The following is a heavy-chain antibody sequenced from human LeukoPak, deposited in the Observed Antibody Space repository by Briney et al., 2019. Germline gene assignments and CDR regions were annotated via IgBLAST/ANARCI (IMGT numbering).Heavy chain of an antibody. J-gene: IGHJ6*02. CDR1: GFTVSNIY. CDR2: IHSGGIT. Sequence: GGSLRLSCAASGFTVSNIYMSWVRQAPGTGLEWVSIIHSGGITHYADSVKGRFTISRDNSKNTLYLQMNSLRAEETAVYYCVRDRGIASTGGYGMDVWGQGTTVTVSS. CDR3: VRDRGIASTGGYGMDV. V-gene: IGHV3-53*01. D-gene: IGHD6-13*01.